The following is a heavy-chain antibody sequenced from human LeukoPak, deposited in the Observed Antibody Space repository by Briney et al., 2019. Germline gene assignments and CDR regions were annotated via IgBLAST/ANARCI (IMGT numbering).Heavy chain of an antibody. J-gene: IGHJ6*03. CDR3: ARDPYSGSYGNYYYYFMDV. V-gene: IGHV3-21*01. Sequence: GGSLRLSCAASGFTFSSYSMNWVRQAPGKGLEWVSSITSGSSYIYYADSVKGRFTISRDNAKNSLYLQMNSLRAEDTAVYYCARDPYSGSYGNYYYYFMDVWGKGTTVTISS. CDR1: GFTFSSYS. D-gene: IGHD1-26*01. CDR2: ITSGSSYI.